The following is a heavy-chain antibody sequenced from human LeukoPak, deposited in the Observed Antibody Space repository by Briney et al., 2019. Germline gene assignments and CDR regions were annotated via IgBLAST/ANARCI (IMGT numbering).Heavy chain of an antibody. V-gene: IGHV4-59*01. CDR2: IYYSGST. D-gene: IGHD3-22*01. CDR1: GVSISSYY. Sequence: SETLSLTCTVSGVSISSYYWSWIRQPPGKGLEWVGYIYYSGSTNYNPSLKSRVTISVETSKNQFSLKLSSVTAADTAVYYCARVTGYMIEDYFDYWGQGTLVTVSS. CDR3: ARVTGYMIEDYFDY. J-gene: IGHJ4*02.